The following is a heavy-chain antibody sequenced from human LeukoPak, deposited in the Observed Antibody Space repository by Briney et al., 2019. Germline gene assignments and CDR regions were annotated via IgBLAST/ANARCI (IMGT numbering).Heavy chain of an antibody. J-gene: IGHJ4*02. Sequence: SETLSLTCTVSGGSISSYYWSWIRQPPGKGLEWIGYIYYSGSTNYNPSLKSRVTISVDTSKNQFSLRLSSGTAADTAIYYCARPVIAATLDYWGQGTLVTVSS. CDR3: ARPVIAATLDY. CDR1: GGSISSYY. V-gene: IGHV4-59*08. CDR2: IYYSGST. D-gene: IGHD2-15*01.